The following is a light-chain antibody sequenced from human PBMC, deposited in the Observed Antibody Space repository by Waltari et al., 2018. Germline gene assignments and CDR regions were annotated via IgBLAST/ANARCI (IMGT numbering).Light chain of an antibody. Sequence: VVTQSPVSLSVTLGHAASISCKSSQSLVPVDGNTYLNWFHQRPGQSPRRLIYWVFNRDSGVPDRFSGSGSGTDFTLRISRVEAEDFGVYYCMQGTRWPYTFGQGTQLDIK. CDR2: WVF. CDR1: QSLVPVDGNTY. CDR3: MQGTRWPYT. V-gene: IGKV2-30*02. J-gene: IGKJ2*01.